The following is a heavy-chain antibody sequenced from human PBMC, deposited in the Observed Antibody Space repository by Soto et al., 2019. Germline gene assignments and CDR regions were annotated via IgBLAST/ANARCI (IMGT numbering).Heavy chain of an antibody. CDR1: GYTFTSYG. CDR2: ISAYNGNT. Sequence: GASVKVSCKASGYTFTSYGISWVRQAPGQGLEWMGWISAYNGNTNYAQKLQGRVTMTTDTSTSTAYMELRSLRSDDTAVYYCARGDYCGGVIGHDAFDIWGQGTMVTVSS. V-gene: IGHV1-18*01. CDR3: ARGDYCGGVIGHDAFDI. D-gene: IGHD3-16*02. J-gene: IGHJ3*02.